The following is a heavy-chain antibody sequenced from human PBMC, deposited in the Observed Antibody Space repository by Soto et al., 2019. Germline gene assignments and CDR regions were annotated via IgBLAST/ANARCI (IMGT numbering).Heavy chain of an antibody. J-gene: IGHJ5*02. Sequence: QVQLQESGPGLVRPSETLSLTCSVSGGSFSSYHWSWIRQPPGKGLEWIGYIYNSGGTNYNSSLKSRVTLPVDTSKKQFSLKLSSVTAADTAVYYCARVHSGSNYIWFDPWGQGTLVTVSS. D-gene: IGHD3-10*01. CDR3: ARVHSGSNYIWFDP. V-gene: IGHV4-59*01. CDR2: IYNSGGT. CDR1: GGSFSSYH.